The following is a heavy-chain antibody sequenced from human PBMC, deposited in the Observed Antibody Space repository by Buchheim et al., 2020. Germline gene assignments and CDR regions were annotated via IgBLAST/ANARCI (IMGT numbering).Heavy chain of an antibody. V-gene: IGHV3-30*03. Sequence: QVQLVESGGGVVQPGRSLRLSCAASGFTFSSYGMHWVRQAPGKGLEWVAVISYDGSNKYYADSVKGRFTISRDNSKNTLYLQMNSLRAEDTAVYYCARCVPNWNYVDYWGQGTL. D-gene: IGHD1-20*01. CDR2: ISYDGSNK. CDR3: ARCVPNWNYVDY. CDR1: GFTFSSYG. J-gene: IGHJ4*02.